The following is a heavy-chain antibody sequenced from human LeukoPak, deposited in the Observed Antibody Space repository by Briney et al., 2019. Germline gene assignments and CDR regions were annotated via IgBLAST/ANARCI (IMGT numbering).Heavy chain of an antibody. CDR3: ARKDYGGNWFDP. V-gene: IGHV4-4*09. D-gene: IGHD4-23*01. CDR2: IYTSGST. J-gene: IGHJ5*02. CDR1: GFSISSYC. Sequence: PSETLSLTCTVSGFSISSYCWSWIRQPPGKGLEWIGYIYTSGSTNYNPSLKSRVTISVDTSKNQFSLKLSSVTAADTAVYYCARKDYGGNWFDPWGQGTLVTVSS.